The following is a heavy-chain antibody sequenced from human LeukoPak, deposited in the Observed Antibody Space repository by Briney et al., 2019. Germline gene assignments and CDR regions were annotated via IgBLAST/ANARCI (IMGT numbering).Heavy chain of an antibody. V-gene: IGHV4-59*08. D-gene: IGHD5-12*01. J-gene: IGHJ4*02. Sequence: SETLSLTCTASGGSISSYCWSWIRQPPGKGLEWIGYIYYSGSTNYNPSLKSRLTISVDTSKNQFSLKLSSVTAADTAVYYCARHGGYVPYFDYWGQGTLVTVSS. CDR3: ARHGGYVPYFDY. CDR1: GGSISSYC. CDR2: IYYSGST.